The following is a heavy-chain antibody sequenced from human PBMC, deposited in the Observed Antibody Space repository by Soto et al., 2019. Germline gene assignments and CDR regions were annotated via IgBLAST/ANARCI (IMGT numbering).Heavy chain of an antibody. J-gene: IGHJ6*02. D-gene: IGHD2-8*02. CDR1: GFTFNAHA. Sequence: EVQVLESGGGLLQPGGSLRLSCVASGFTFNAHAMTWVRQGPGMGLEWNSSISGNGKTTYYADSVKGRFTVSRDNSNNTLSLQMTGLRVEDTATYYCVKDWTGNKCPCLDVWGEGTTVTVSS. CDR2: ISGNGKTT. CDR3: VKDWTGNKCPCLDV. V-gene: IGHV3-23*01.